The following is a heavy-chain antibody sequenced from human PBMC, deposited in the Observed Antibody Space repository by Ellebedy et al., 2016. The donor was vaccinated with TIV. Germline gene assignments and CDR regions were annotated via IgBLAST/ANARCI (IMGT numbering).Heavy chain of an antibody. V-gene: IGHV1-46*01. Sequence: ASVKVSXKASRYAFTSYQLHWVRQAPGQGLEWMGIINPIGGSTTYAPEFRGRVTMTRDTSTRTVYMELSSLKSQDTAVYYCVRDPVPVPIGPFDYWGQGTLVTVSS. CDR2: INPIGGST. D-gene: IGHD2-2*01. CDR3: VRDPVPVPIGPFDY. J-gene: IGHJ4*02. CDR1: RYAFTSYQ.